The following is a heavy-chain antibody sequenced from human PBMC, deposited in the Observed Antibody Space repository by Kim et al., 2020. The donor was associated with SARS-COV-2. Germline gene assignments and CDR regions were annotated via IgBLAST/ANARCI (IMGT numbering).Heavy chain of an antibody. Sequence: GESLKISCKVSGDKFTHYWIAWVRQMLGKGLELKGLIYPGDYDIRYRPSFEGQVTLPVDTSVSTVYLQWTRLKASDTAIYYCATYPNFGSDEWFDPWGQGTLVVVS. V-gene: IGHV5-51*01. CDR1: GDKFTHYW. J-gene: IGHJ5*01. D-gene: IGHD3-3*01. CDR3: ATYPNFGSDEWFDP. CDR2: IYPGDYDI.